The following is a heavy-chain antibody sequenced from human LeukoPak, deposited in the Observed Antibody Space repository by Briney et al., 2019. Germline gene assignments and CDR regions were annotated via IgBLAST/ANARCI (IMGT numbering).Heavy chain of an antibody. Sequence: SETLSLTCTVSGDSISTYYWSWIRQPPGKGLEWIGYIRHSGKTNSNPSLKSRVTISADTPNNQFSLRLSSVTAADTAVYYCARYYCPNGSCQGFDYWGQGTPVTVSS. CDR1: GDSISTYY. V-gene: IGHV4-59*01. CDR3: ARYYCPNGSCQGFDY. J-gene: IGHJ4*02. D-gene: IGHD2-8*01. CDR2: IRHSGKT.